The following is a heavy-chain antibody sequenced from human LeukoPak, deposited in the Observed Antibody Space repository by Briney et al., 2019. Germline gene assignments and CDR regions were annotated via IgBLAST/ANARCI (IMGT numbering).Heavy chain of an antibody. D-gene: IGHD3-9*01. CDR2: IHYSGST. Sequence: SETLSLTCTVSGGSISSYYWSWIRQPPGKGLEWIGYIHYSGSTNYNPSLKSRVTISVDTSKNQFSLKLSSVTAADTAVYYCARGILLRYFDRSYYYYYMDVWGKGTTVTVSS. J-gene: IGHJ6*03. CDR3: ARGILLRYFDRSYYYYYMDV. V-gene: IGHV4-59*01. CDR1: GGSISSYY.